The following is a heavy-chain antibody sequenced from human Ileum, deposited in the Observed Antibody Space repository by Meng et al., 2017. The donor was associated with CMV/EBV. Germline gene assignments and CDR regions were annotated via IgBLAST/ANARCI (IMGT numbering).Heavy chain of an antibody. V-gene: IGHV3-30*15. CDR1: GLTFSAYG. CDR2: ISFNGNNR. D-gene: IGHD3-3*02. CDR3: ASQYISNLSRDY. Sequence: CAASGLTFSAYGMHWVRQAPGKGLQWLAFISFNGNNRYYADSVKGRFTISRDNSNNTLYLQMSSLRAEDTAVYYCASQYISNLSRDYWGQGTLVTVSS. J-gene: IGHJ4*02.